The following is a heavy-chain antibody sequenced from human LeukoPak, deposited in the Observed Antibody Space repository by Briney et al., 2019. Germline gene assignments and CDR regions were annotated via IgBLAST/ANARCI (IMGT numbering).Heavy chain of an antibody. V-gene: IGHV3-30*18. CDR1: GFTFSSYG. J-gene: IGHJ4*02. CDR3: AKASRAASVAGHLDS. Sequence: GRSLRLSCAASGFTFSSYGMHWVRQAPGKGLEWVAVISYDGSNKYYADSVKGRFTISRDNSKNTLYLQMNSLRAEGTAVYYCAKASRAASVAGHLDSWGQGTLVTVSS. D-gene: IGHD6-19*01. CDR2: ISYDGSNK.